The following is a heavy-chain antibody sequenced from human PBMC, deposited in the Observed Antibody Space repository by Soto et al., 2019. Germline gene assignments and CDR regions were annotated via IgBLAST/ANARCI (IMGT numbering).Heavy chain of an antibody. CDR3: AKFEGHPLEYWYLDF. CDR2: IHGGGGAT. Sequence: GGSLRLSCAASGFTFIAYAMGWVRQAPWKGLEWVSTIHGGGGATHYADSVKGRFTISRDDSKNTLYAQMNSLRAEDTAVYYCAKFEGHPLEYWYLDFWGRGTLVTVSS. D-gene: IGHD1-1*01. V-gene: IGHV3-23*01. CDR1: GFTFIAYA. J-gene: IGHJ2*01.